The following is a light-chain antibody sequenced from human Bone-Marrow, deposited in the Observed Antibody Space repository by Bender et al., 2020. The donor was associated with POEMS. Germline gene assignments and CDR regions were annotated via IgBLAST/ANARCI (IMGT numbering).Light chain of an antibody. CDR3: ASWDDSLNGPV. V-gene: IGLV2-14*03. J-gene: IGLJ3*02. Sequence: QSALTQPASVSGSPGQSITISCTGSSSDVGRYDYVSWYQHHPGKAPKLLIYDVTKRPSGVPDRFSGSKSDTSASLAISGLQPGDEADYYCASWDDSLNGPVFGGGTKLTVL. CDR1: SSDVGRYDY. CDR2: DVT.